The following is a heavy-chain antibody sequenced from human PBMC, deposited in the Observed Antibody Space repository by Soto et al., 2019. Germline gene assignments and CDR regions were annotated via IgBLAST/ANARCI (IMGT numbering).Heavy chain of an antibody. J-gene: IGHJ5*02. CDR1: GFTFSSYG. Sequence: WGSLRLSCAASGFTFSSYGMHWVRQAPGKGLEWVAVISYYGSNKYYADSVKGRFTISRDNSKNKLYLQMNSLRAEDTAVYYCAKDGIAKPGPSRSEPWGKCRMVSVSA. CDR3: AKDGIAKPGPSRSEP. D-gene: IGHD6-13*01. V-gene: IGHV3-30*18. CDR2: ISYYGSNK.